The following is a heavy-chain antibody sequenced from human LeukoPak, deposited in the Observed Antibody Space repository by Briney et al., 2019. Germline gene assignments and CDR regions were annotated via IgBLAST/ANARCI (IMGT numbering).Heavy chain of an antibody. CDR3: AKEPHSDYSDHTDSFDI. V-gene: IGHV3-74*01. J-gene: IGHJ3*02. CDR2: INGDGTST. Sequence: GGSLRLSCAASGFTFSSYWMHWVRQAPGKGLVWVSRINGDGTSTDYAASVKGRFSISRDNAKNTLYLQMNSLRSEDTAVYYCAKEPHSDYSDHTDSFDIWGQGTMVTVSS. D-gene: IGHD4-17*01. CDR1: GFTFSSYW.